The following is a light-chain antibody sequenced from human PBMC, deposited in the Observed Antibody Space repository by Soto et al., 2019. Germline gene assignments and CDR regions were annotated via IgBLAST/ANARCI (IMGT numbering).Light chain of an antibody. CDR1: ESISNY. J-gene: IGKJ2*01. V-gene: IGKV1-39*01. CDR2: AAT. CDR3: QQSYSRPYP. Sequence: DIQLTQSPSSLSASVGDRITITCRASESISNYLNWYQQKPGKAPRLLIYAATTLHSGVPSRFKGSGSGTAFTLTITSLQPEDFATYYCQQSYSRPYPFGQGTNLEI.